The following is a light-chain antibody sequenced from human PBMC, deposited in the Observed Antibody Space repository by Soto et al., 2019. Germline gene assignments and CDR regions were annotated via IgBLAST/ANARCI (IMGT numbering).Light chain of an antibody. J-gene: IGKJ1*01. CDR2: AAS. CDR3: HQSYSTWT. CDR1: QNINNY. Sequence: DIQMTESPSSLSASVGDRCAITSRASQNINNYLNWYQQKPGKAPKLLIYAASSLQDGVPSRFSGSGSGTDFALTISSLQTEDFATYYCHQSYSTWTFGQGTKVDIK. V-gene: IGKV1-39*01.